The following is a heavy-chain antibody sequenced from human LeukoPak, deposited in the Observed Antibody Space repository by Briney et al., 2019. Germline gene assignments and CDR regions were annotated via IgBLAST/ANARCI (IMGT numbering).Heavy chain of an antibody. D-gene: IGHD6-13*01. CDR1: GGSISSNY. J-gene: IGHJ5*02. V-gene: IGHV4-59*01. CDR2: IHYSGSA. Sequence: PSETLSLTCTVSGGSISSNYWSWIRQPPGKGLEWIGYIHYSGSANYNPSLKSRVTISIDTSKNQFSLELSSVTAADTAVYYCARYTSSSYLFDPWGQGTLVTVSS. CDR3: ARYTSSSYLFDP.